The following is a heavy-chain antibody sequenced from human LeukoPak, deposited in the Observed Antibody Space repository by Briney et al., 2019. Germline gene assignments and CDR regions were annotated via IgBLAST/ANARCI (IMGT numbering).Heavy chain of an antibody. Sequence: SVKVSCKASGGTFSSYAISWVRQAPGQGLEWMGGTIPIFGTANYAQKFQGRVTITTDESTSTAYMERSSLRSEDTAVYYCARDYCTNGVCYWFDPWGQGTLVTVSS. CDR3: ARDYCTNGVCYWFDP. CDR1: GGTFSSYA. CDR2: TIPIFGTA. J-gene: IGHJ5*02. D-gene: IGHD2-8*01. V-gene: IGHV1-69*05.